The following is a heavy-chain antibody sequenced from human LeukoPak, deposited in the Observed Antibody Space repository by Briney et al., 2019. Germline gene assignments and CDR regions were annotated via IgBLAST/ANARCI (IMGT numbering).Heavy chain of an antibody. CDR2: ISSSSSYI. V-gene: IGHV3-21*01. CDR1: GFTFSSYS. D-gene: IGHD3-10*01. CDR3: ARDGDLDYYGSGSYSNFGY. Sequence: GGSLRLSCAASGFTFSSYSMNWVRQAPGVGLEWVSSISSSSSYIYYADSVKGRFTISRDNAKVSLYLQMNSLRAEDTAVYYCARDGDLDYYGSGSYSNFGYWGQGTLVTVSS. J-gene: IGHJ4*02.